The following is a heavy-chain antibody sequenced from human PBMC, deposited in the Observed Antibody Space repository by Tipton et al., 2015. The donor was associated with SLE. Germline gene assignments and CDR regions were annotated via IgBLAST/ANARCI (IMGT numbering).Heavy chain of an antibody. V-gene: IGHV4-34*01. CDR3: ASGIWTGNAAFAS. CDR2: SNHSGST. D-gene: IGHD3/OR15-3a*01. Sequence: TLSLTCAVYGGSFSGYYWSWIRQPPGKGLEWVGESNHSGSTNYKPSLKSRVTISVDTSKNQFSLKLSSVTAADTAVYYCASGIWTGNAAFASWGPGTMVTVS. CDR1: GGSFSGYY. J-gene: IGHJ3*02.